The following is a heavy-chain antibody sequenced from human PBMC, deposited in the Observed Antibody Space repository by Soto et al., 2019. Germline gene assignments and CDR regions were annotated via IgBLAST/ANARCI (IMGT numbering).Heavy chain of an antibody. D-gene: IGHD1-26*01. CDR3: APEGFGERYYGH. CDR2: IIPLFETA. V-gene: IGHV1-69*06. J-gene: IGHJ4*02. CDR1: GGTLSNYS. Sequence: ASVKVSCKASGGTLSNYSTRWVRQAPGQGLEWMGGIIPLFETANYAQKFQGRVTITADKSTNTAFMELSSLKSGDTAVYYCAPEGFGERYYGHWGQGTLVTVSS.